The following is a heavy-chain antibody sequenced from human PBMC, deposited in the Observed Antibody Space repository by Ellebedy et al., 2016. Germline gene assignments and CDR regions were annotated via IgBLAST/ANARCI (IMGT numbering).Heavy chain of an antibody. CDR1: GGSISSSSYY. V-gene: IGHV4-39*01. CDR3: ARPYSSGWYY. D-gene: IGHD6-19*01. J-gene: IGHJ4*02. CDR2: IYYSWST. Sequence: SETLSLTCTVSGGSISSSSYYWGWIRQPPGKGLEWIGSIYYSWSTYYNPSLKSRVTISVDTSKNQFSLKLSSVTAADTAVYYCARPYSSGWYYWGQGTLVTVSS.